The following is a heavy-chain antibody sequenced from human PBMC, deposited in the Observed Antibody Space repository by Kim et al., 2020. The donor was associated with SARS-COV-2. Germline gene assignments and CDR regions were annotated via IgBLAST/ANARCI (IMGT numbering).Heavy chain of an antibody. V-gene: IGHV4-34*01. CDR3: TRGSEGITMIVVVKPYYYYGMDV. D-gene: IGHD3-22*01. CDR1: GGSFSGYY. Sequence: SVTLSLTCAVYGGSFSGYYWSWIRQPPGKGLEWIGEINHSGSTNYNPSLKSRVTISVDTSKNQFSLKLSSVTAADTAVYYCTRGSEGITMIVVVKPYYYYGMDVGGRETTVTGSS. J-gene: IGHJ6*02. CDR2: INHSGST.